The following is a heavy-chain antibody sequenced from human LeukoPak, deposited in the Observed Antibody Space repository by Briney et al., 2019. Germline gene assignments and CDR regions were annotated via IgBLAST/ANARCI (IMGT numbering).Heavy chain of an antibody. J-gene: IGHJ4*02. V-gene: IGHV4-34*01. CDR3: ARRCYDSSGNPIDY. D-gene: IGHD3-22*01. Sequence: SETLSLTCAVYGGSFSGYYWSWIRQPPGKGLEWIGEINHSGSTNYNPSLKSRVTISVDTSKNQFSLKLSSVTAADTAVYYCARRCYDSSGNPIDYWGQGTLVTVSS. CDR1: GGSFSGYY. CDR2: INHSGST.